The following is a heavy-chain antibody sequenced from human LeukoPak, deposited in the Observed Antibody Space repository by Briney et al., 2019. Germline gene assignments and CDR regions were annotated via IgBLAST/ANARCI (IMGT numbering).Heavy chain of an antibody. CDR1: GYTFTSYA. CDR3: ARGWGGDCYHVH. D-gene: IGHD2-21*02. V-gene: IGHV1-3*01. Sequence: TSVKVSCKASGYTFTSYAMHWVRQAPGQRLEWMGWIYGGNGNTKYSQKFQGRVSITRDTSASTVYMELSSLGSEDTAVYYCARGWGGDCYHVHWGQGTLVTVSS. J-gene: IGHJ4*02. CDR2: IYGGNGNT.